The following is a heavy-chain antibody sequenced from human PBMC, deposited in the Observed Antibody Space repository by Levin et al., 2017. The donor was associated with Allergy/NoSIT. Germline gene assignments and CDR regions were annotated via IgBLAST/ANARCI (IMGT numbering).Heavy chain of an antibody. CDR3: AKGPQYYYGSGSYGRYAFDI. CDR1: GFTFSSYG. CDR2: ISYDGSNK. Sequence: QSGGSLRLSCAASGFTFSSYGMHWVRQAPGKGLEWVAVISYDGSNKYYADSVKGRFTISRDNSKNTLYLQMNSLRAEDTAVYYCAKGPQYYYGSGSYGRYAFDIWGQGTMVTVSS. D-gene: IGHD3-10*01. J-gene: IGHJ3*02. V-gene: IGHV3-30*18.